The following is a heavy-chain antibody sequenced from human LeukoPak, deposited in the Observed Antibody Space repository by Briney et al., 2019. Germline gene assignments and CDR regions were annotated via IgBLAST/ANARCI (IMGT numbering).Heavy chain of an antibody. CDR3: AKRGVVIRVVLVGFHKEAYYFDS. Sequence: GGSLRLSCAVSGITLSNYGMSWVRQAPGKGLEWVAGISDSGGRTNYADSVKGRFAISRDNPRNTLYLQMNSLRAEDTAVYFCAKRGVVIRVVLVGFHKEAYYFDSWGQGALVTVSS. CDR2: ISDSGGRT. V-gene: IGHV3-23*01. J-gene: IGHJ4*02. CDR1: GITLSNYG. D-gene: IGHD3-10*01.